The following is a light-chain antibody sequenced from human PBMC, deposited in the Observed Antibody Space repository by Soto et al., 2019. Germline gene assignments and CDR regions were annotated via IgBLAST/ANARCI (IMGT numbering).Light chain of an antibody. Sequence: DIQMTQSPSTLSASVGDRVTITCRASQSISSWFAWYQQKPGKAAKLLIYKASSLESGVPSRFSGSGSGTEDTLIINSLQADDFATYYCQQYNSPWTFGQGTKVEIK. CDR1: QSISSW. CDR3: QQYNSPWT. CDR2: KAS. V-gene: IGKV1-5*03. J-gene: IGKJ1*01.